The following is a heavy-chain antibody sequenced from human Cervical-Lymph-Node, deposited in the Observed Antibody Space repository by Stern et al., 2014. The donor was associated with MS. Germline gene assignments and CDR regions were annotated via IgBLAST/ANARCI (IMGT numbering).Heavy chain of an antibody. CDR1: GYTFTAYY. D-gene: IGHD3-22*01. CDR3: ARAGSGNSNYFDY. Sequence: QVQLVQSGAEVKKPGASVKVSCKASGYTFTAYYMYWVRQASGQGLEWLGIINPTGGSTTYAQTFQGIVTMTADTSTSTVYMDLSSLTSEDTAIYFCARAGSGNSNYFDYWGQGTLVTVSS. CDR2: INPTGGST. J-gene: IGHJ4*02. V-gene: IGHV1-46*01.